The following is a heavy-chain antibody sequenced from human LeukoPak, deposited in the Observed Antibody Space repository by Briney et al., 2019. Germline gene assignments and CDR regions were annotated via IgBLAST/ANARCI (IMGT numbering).Heavy chain of an antibody. D-gene: IGHD3-10*01. J-gene: IGHJ4*02. CDR3: AKDPPLIGPHTQFDY. Sequence: GGSLRLSCAASGFTFNNYPMSWVRQAPGKGLEWVSAVSGSGGSTYYADSVKGRLTISRDNSKNTLYLQMNSLRAEDTAVYYCAKDPPLIGPHTQFDYWGQGTLVTVSS. CDR2: VSGSGGST. V-gene: IGHV3-23*01. CDR1: GFTFNNYP.